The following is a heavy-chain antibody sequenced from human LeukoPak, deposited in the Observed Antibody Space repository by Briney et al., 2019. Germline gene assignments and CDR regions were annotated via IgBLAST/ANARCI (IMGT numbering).Heavy chain of an antibody. CDR2: IWYDGSKK. D-gene: IGHD4-11*01. V-gene: IGHV3-33*01. Sequence: PGGSLRLSCAASGFTFSRYGMHWVRQAPGKGLEWVAVIWYDGSKKNYADSVKGRFTISRDNSKNTLNLQMTSLRAEDTAVYYCARVSEDYSIGWYEEYFQYWGQGTLVIVSS. J-gene: IGHJ1*01. CDR3: ARVSEDYSIGWYEEYFQY. CDR1: GFTFSRYG.